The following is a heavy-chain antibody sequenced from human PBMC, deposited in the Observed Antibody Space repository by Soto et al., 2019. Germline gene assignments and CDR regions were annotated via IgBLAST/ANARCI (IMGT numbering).Heavy chain of an antibody. V-gene: IGHV4-34*01. Sequence: PSETLSLTCAVYGGSFSGYYWSWIRQPPGKGLEWIGEINHSGSTNYNPSLKSRVTISVDTSKNQFSLKLSSVTAADTAVYYCASRIGWFGELSWGQGTLVTVSS. J-gene: IGHJ4*02. CDR1: GGSFSGYY. CDR3: ASRIGWFGELS. CDR2: INHSGST. D-gene: IGHD3-10*01.